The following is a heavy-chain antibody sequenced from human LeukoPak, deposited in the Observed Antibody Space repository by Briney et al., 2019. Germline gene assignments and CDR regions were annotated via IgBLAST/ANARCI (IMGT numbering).Heavy chain of an antibody. CDR1: GFTFDDYG. CDR2: INWNGSGA. J-gene: IGHJ6*03. CDR3: ASLRDYYYYMDV. Sequence: GGSLRLSCAASGFTFDDYGMSWVRQVTGKGVEWVSGINWNGSGAGYADSVKGRFTISRDNAKNSRYLQMNTLRAEDTAVYYCASLRDYYYYMDVWGKGTTVTISS. D-gene: IGHD2-21*01. V-gene: IGHV3-20*04.